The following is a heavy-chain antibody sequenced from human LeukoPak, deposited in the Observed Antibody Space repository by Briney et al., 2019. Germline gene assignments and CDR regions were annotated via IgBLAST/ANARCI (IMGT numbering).Heavy chain of an antibody. J-gene: IGHJ4*02. D-gene: IGHD6-19*01. Sequence: GGSLRLSCAASGFTVSSNYMSWVRQAPGKGLECVSLIYSGGSTYYADSVKGRFTISSDNSKNTLYLQMNSLRADDTAMYYCNQGLADWGQGTLVTVSS. CDR2: IYSGGST. CDR3: NQGLAD. CDR1: GFTVSSNY. V-gene: IGHV3-53*01.